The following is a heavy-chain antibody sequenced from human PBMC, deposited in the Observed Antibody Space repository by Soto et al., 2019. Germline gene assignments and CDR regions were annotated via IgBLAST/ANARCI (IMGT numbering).Heavy chain of an antibody. V-gene: IGHV4-31*01. CDR2: IYYTCIT. CDR3: ERGRAGFFWSGRRDTWSDT. J-gene: IGHJ5*02. Sequence: TXSLTCTFSVVSINIGGYDWSGIRQHPGMGLEWIGYIYYTCITYYNPSLKSLITISLGTSKNQFSLTLSSVTAADTAVYYCERGRAGFFWSGRRDTWSDTWGQGTLVTVSS. CDR1: VVSINIGGYD. D-gene: IGHD3-3*01.